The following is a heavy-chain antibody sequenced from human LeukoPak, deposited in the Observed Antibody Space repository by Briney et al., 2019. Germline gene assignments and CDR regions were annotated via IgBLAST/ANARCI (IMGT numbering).Heavy chain of an antibody. CDR1: GSTFSRFA. Sequence: GGSLRLSCAASGSTFSRFAINWVRQAPGKGLEWVSGISYNGGSRFYADSVKGRFTISRDNSKNTVFLQMNGLRGDDTAVYYCAKASELGDYPNYYYYGMDVWGQGTTVTVSS. CDR2: ISYNGGSR. CDR3: AKASELGDYPNYYYYGMDV. D-gene: IGHD1-14*01. J-gene: IGHJ6*02. V-gene: IGHV3-23*01.